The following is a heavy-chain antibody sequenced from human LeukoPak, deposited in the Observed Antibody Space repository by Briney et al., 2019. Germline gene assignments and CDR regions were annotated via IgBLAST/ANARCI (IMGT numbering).Heavy chain of an antibody. Sequence: HSETLSLTCTVSGGSIRSYYWGWIRQPPGKGLEWIGYIHYSESTKYNPSLKSRVTMSVDTSKNQFCLKLSSVTAADTAVYYCASRSGSFSDALDIWGQGTLVTVSS. CDR2: IHYSEST. J-gene: IGHJ3*02. D-gene: IGHD3-10*01. CDR3: ASRSGSFSDALDI. CDR1: GGSIRSYY. V-gene: IGHV4-59*08.